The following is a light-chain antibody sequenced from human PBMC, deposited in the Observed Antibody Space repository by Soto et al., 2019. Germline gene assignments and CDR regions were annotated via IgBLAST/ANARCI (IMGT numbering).Light chain of an antibody. Sequence: AIQLTQSPSSLTVSLGDRVTITCRASQVIYSAVAWYQQRPGKAPKLLIYDASTLETGVPSRFSGSGSGTDFTLTVSSLQPEDFAVYYCQQFYSYPLTFGGGSKVGIK. J-gene: IGKJ4*01. CDR2: DAS. V-gene: IGKV1-13*02. CDR1: QVIYSA. CDR3: QQFYSYPLT.